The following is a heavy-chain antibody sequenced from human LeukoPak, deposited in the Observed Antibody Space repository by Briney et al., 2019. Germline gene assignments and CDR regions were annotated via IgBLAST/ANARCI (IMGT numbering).Heavy chain of an antibody. CDR1: GFTFSSYS. D-gene: IGHD4-17*01. J-gene: IGHJ4*02. CDR2: ISSSSSYI. Sequence: GGSLRLSCAASGFTFSSYSMNWVRQAPGKGLEWVSSISSSSSYIYYADSVKGRFTIPRDNAKNSLYLQMNSLRAEDTAVYYCAREDFGDYVFGYWGQGTLVTVSS. V-gene: IGHV3-21*01. CDR3: AREDFGDYVFGY.